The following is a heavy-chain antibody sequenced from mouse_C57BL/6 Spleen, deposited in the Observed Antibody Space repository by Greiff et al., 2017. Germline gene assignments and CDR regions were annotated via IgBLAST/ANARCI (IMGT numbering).Heavy chain of an antibody. CDR1: GFNIKDYY. CDR2: IDPEDGET. CDR3: AKGLRPYWYFDV. Sequence: VQLKESGAELVKPGASVKLSCTASGFNIKDYYMHWVKQRTEQGLEWIGRIDPEDGETKYAPKFQGKATITADTSFNTAYLQLSSLTSEDTAVYYCAKGLRPYWYFDVWGTGTTVTVSS. V-gene: IGHV14-2*01. J-gene: IGHJ1*03. D-gene: IGHD1-2*01.